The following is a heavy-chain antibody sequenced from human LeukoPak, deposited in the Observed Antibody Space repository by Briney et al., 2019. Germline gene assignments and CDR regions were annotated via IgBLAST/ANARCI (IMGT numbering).Heavy chain of an antibody. J-gene: IGHJ4*02. V-gene: IGHV3-48*02. CDR1: GFTLSNYA. CDR2: ISSSSKII. CDR3: VRDPKGRGDAFDY. D-gene: IGHD3-10*01. Sequence: GGPLRLSCAASGFTLSNYAMNWVRQAPGKGLEWVSYISSSSKIIHYADSVKGRFTISRDNAKNSLSLQMTSLRDEDTAVYFCVRDPKGRGDAFDYWGQGTLVTISS.